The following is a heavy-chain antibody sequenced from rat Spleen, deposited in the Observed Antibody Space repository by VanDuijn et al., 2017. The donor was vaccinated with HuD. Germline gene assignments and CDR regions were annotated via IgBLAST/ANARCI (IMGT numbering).Heavy chain of an antibody. V-gene: IGHV2S12*01. CDR1: GFSLNSNG. Sequence: QVQLKESGPGLVQPSQTLSLTCSVSGFSLNSNGLSWVRQPPGKGLEWIAAISSGGRTYYNSVLKSRLSMSRTTSKSQVFLKMNSLQTEDTATYLCTRDGFSINYFDYWGQGVMVTVSS. CDR2: ISSGGRT. CDR3: TRDGFSINYFDY. J-gene: IGHJ2*01. D-gene: IGHD3-8*01.